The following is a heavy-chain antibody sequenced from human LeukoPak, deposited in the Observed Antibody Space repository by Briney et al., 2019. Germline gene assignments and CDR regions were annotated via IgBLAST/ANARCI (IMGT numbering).Heavy chain of an antibody. J-gene: IGHJ4*02. CDR1: GGSISSYY. V-gene: IGHV4-59*12. D-gene: IGHD3-22*01. Sequence: SETLSLTCTVSGGSISSYYWSWIRQTPGKGLEWIGFIFYSGTTNYNPSLKSRVTISVDTSMNHFSLKLSSVTAADTAVYYCARDGYYDSSGRGFDYWGQGTLVTVST. CDR3: ARDGYYDSSGRGFDY. CDR2: IFYSGTT.